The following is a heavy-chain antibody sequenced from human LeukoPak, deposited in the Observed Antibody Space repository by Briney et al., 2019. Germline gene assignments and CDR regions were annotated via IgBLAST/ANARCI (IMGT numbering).Heavy chain of an antibody. CDR1: GFTFSDYY. CDR3: AREATVVNTLDY. CDR2: ISSSGSTI. Sequence: PGGSLRLSCAASGFTFSDYYMSWIRQAPGKGLEWVSYISSSGSTIYYADSVKGRFTIPRDNAKNSLYLHMNSLRAEDTAVYYCAREATVVNTLDYWGQGTLVTVSS. D-gene: IGHD4-23*01. V-gene: IGHV3-11*01. J-gene: IGHJ4*02.